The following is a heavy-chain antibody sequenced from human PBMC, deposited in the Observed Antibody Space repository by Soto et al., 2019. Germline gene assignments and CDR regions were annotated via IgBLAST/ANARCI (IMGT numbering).Heavy chain of an antibody. Sequence: EVQLLESGGGLVQPGGSLRLSCAASGFTFNSYGMTWVRQAAGKGLEWVSAISGGGDTTSYADSVKGRFTVSRDGSKNTLYLQMSSLRAEDTALYYCAKGRGGSGSLTPRVDFWGQGTLVTVSS. J-gene: IGHJ4*02. CDR2: ISGGGDTT. V-gene: IGHV3-23*01. CDR3: AKGRGGSGSLTPRVDF. CDR1: GFTFNSYG. D-gene: IGHD3-10*01.